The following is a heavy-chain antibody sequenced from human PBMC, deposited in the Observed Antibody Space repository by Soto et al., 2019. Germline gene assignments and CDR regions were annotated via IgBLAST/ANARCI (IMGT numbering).Heavy chain of an antibody. CDR2: IYYSGST. CDR1: GGSISSGGYY. D-gene: IGHD5-18*01. J-gene: IGHJ5*02. CDR3: ARGRGYSYGLDP. V-gene: IGHV4-30-4*08. Sequence: PSETLSLTCTVSGGSISSGGYYWSWIRQRPGKGLEWIGNIYYSGSTYYNPSLKSRVTISVDTSKNQFSLSLSSVTAADTAVYYCARGRGYSYGLDPWGQGTLVTVSS.